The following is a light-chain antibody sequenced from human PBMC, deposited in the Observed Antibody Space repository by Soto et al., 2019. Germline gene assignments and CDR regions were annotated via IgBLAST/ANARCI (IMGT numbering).Light chain of an antibody. Sequence: VFTQSPSTLSLSPGARATLSCRASQSIHTSLAWYQQKPGQPPRLVVYDSTLRANGVPDRFGGSRSGTEFTLTINNLEPEDFAVYYCQQRNVWPPIPFGQGTRLEI. CDR1: QSIHTS. V-gene: IGKV3-11*01. CDR2: DST. J-gene: IGKJ5*01. CDR3: QQRNVWPPIP.